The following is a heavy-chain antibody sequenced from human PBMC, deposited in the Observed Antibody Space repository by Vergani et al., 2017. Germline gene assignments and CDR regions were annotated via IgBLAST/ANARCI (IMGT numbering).Heavy chain of an antibody. J-gene: IGHJ4*02. CDR3: AREIYLAAYGYDY. D-gene: IGHD5-18*01. Sequence: QVQLVESGGGVVQPGRSLRLSCAASGFTFSSYGMHWVRQAPGKGLEWVAVIWYDGSNKYYADSVKGRFTISRDNAKNSLYLQMNSLRAEDTAVYYCAREIYLAAYGYDYWGQGTLVTVSS. CDR1: GFTFSSYG. V-gene: IGHV3-33*01. CDR2: IWYDGSNK.